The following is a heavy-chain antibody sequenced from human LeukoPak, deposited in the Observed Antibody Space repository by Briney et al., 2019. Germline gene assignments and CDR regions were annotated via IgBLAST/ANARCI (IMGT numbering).Heavy chain of an antibody. V-gene: IGHV3-23*01. CDR2: ISGSGGST. Sequence: PGGSLRLSCAASGFTFSSYAMSWVRQAPEKGLEWVSAISGSGGSTYYADSAKGRFTISRDNSKNTLYLQMNSLRAEDTAVYYCASDPPTTVTTFSDYWGQGTLVTVSS. D-gene: IGHD4-17*01. J-gene: IGHJ4*02. CDR1: GFTFSSYA. CDR3: ASDPPTTVTTFSDY.